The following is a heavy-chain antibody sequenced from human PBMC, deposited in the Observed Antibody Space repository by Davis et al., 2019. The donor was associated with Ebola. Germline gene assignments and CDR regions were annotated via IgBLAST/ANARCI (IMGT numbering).Heavy chain of an antibody. CDR3: ARGGGIAVAGTGGEFDY. Sequence: GESLKISCAASGFTFSSYAMSWVRQAPGKGLEWVSAISGSGGSTYYADSVKGRFTISRDNSKNTLYLQMNSLRAEDTAVYYCARGGGIAVAGTGGEFDYWGQGTLVTVSS. J-gene: IGHJ4*02. CDR1: GFTFSSYA. CDR2: ISGSGGST. D-gene: IGHD6-19*01. V-gene: IGHV3-23*01.